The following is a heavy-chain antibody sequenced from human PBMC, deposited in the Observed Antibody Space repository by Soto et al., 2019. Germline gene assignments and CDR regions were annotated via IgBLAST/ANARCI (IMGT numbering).Heavy chain of an antibody. CDR2: ISWNSGSI. Sequence: SLRLSCAASGFTFDDYAMHWVRQAPGKGLEWVSGISWNSGSIGYADSVKGRFTISRDNAKNSLYLQMNSLRAEDTALYYCAKDYSSSWYGFDPWGQGTRVTVSS. V-gene: IGHV3-9*01. CDR3: AKDYSSSWYGFDP. J-gene: IGHJ5*02. CDR1: GFTFDDYA. D-gene: IGHD6-13*01.